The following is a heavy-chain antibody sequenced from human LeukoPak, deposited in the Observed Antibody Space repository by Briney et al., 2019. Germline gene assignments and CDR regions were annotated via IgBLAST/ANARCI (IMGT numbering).Heavy chain of an antibody. D-gene: IGHD3-22*01. Sequence: GGSLRLSCAASGFTFDDYAMRWVRQAPGKGLEWVSLISWDGGSTYYADSVKGRFTISRDNSKNSLYLQMNSLRAEDTALYYCAKEGSYYYDSSGYYEGYFDYWGQGTLVTVSS. CDR2: ISWDGGST. J-gene: IGHJ4*02. CDR3: AKEGSYYYDSSGYYEGYFDY. V-gene: IGHV3-43D*03. CDR1: GFTFDDYA.